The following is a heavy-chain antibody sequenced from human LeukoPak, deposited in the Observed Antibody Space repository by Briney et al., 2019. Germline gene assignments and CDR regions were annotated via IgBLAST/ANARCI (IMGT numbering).Heavy chain of an antibody. V-gene: IGHV4-59*12. CDR1: GGSISSYY. CDR2: IYHSGST. J-gene: IGHJ4*02. D-gene: IGHD3-22*01. CDR3: ASRTYYYDSSGYYYRYYFDY. Sequence: SETLSLTCTVSGGSISSYYWSWIRQPPGKGLEWIAYIYHSGSTYYNPSLKSRVTISVDRSKNQFSLKLSSVTAADTAVYYCASRTYYYDSSGYYYRYYFDYWGQGTLVTVSS.